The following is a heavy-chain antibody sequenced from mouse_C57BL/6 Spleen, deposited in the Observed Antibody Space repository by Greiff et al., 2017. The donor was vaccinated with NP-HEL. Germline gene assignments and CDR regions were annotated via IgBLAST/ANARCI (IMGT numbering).Heavy chain of an antibody. V-gene: IGHV7-1*01. CDR3: ARELTGKGFAY. D-gene: IGHD4-1*01. CDR1: GFTFSDFY. J-gene: IGHJ3*01. Sequence: EVQRVESGGGLVQSGRSLRLSCATSGFTFSDFYMEWVRQAPGKGLEWIAASRNKANDYTTEYSASVKGRFIVSRDTSQSILYLQMNALRAEDTAIYYCARELTGKGFAYWGQGTLVTVSA. CDR2: SRNKANDYTT.